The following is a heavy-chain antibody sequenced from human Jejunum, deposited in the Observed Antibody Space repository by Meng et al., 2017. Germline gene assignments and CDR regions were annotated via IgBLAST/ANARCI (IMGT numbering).Heavy chain of an antibody. V-gene: IGHV4-38-2*01. Sequence: SETLSLTCAVSGYSISRGYHWGWIRQAPGKGLEWIGHVHHSGSSYYNPSLRSRVTMLMDTSKNQFFLNLNSVTAADTAIYYCARGDNLGFDSWGQGALVTVSS. CDR3: ARGDNLGFDS. D-gene: IGHD2-21*01. CDR1: GYSISRGYH. CDR2: VHHSGSS. J-gene: IGHJ4*02.